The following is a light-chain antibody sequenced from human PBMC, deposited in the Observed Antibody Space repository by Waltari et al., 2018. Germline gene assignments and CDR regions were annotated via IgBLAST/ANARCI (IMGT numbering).Light chain of an antibody. CDR1: SSYIGTSY. CDR2: RNN. J-gene: IGLJ1*01. V-gene: IGLV1-47*01. CDR3: AAWGDSLSTP. Sequence: QSVRTKSPSAPRPPRQRVTLYCSGSSSYIGTSYASRYQHLPGTTPRLLFYRNNLRPSGVPDRFSVSKSGTSASLAISGLRSEDEADYYCAAWGDSLSTPFGTGTKVTVL.